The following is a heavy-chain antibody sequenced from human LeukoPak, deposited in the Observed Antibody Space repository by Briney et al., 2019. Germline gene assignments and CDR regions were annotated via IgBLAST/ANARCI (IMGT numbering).Heavy chain of an antibody. J-gene: IGHJ4*02. D-gene: IGHD2-2*01. CDR1: GYTFTGYY. Sequence: GASVKVSCKASGYTFTGYYMHWVRQAPGKGLEWMGGFDPEDGETIYAQKFQGRVTMTEDTSTDTAYMELSSLRSEDTAVYYCATMYCSSTSCYYFDYWGQGTLDTVSS. CDR3: ATMYCSSTSCYYFDY. V-gene: IGHV1-24*01. CDR2: FDPEDGET.